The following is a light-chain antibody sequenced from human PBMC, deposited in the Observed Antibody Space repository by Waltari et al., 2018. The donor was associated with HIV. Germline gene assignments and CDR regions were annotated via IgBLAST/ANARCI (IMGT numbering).Light chain of an antibody. J-gene: IGLJ3*02. CDR1: SSDVGVYDY. Sequence: QSALTQPASVSGSPGQSITISCTGTSSDVGVYDYVSWYHHHPGKAPKLMIFEVSYRPSGVSSRFSGSKSGNTASLTISGLRAEDEADYYCSSYTTSSTLVVFGGGTRLTVL. CDR2: EVS. CDR3: SSYTTSSTLVV. V-gene: IGLV2-14*01.